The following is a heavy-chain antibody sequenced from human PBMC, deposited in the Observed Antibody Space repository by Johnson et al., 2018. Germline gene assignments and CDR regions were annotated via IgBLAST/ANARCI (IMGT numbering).Heavy chain of an antibody. CDR3: ARETTGATEGLDV. V-gene: IGHV4-59*01. CDR2: IYSSGIT. Sequence: QVQLQESGPGLVKASETLSLTCTVSGGSISNYYWSWIRQPPGTGLEWIGFIYSSGITHDNPSLKSRVTRSLDTSKNPFPLKLSSVIAADTAVYYCARETTGATEGLDVWGKGTTVTVSS. CDR1: GGSISNYY. J-gene: IGHJ6*04. D-gene: IGHD1-26*01.